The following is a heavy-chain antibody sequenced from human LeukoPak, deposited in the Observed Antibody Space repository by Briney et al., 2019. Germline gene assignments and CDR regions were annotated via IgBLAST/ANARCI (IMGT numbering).Heavy chain of an antibody. CDR1: GFTFGDYV. Sequence: PGGSLRLSCTASGFTFGDYVMSWVRQAPGKGLEWVGFIRSKAYGGTTEYAASVKGRFTISRDDSKSIAYLQMNSLKTEDTAVYYCTRPKLRRYFDVVYAFDIWGQGTMVTVSS. J-gene: IGHJ3*02. D-gene: IGHD3-9*01. CDR2: IRSKAYGGTT. V-gene: IGHV3-49*04. CDR3: TRPKLRRYFDVVYAFDI.